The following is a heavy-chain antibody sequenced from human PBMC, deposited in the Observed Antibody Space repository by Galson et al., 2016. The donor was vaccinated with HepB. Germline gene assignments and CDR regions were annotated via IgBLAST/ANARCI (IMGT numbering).Heavy chain of an antibody. CDR2: IDWDDDK. V-gene: IGHV2-70*12. Sequence: PALVKPTQTLTLTCSFSGFSLTTNGMGVTWIRQPPGKALEWLANIDWDDDKYYSTSVRTRLTISKDTSKQQVLLTMTNVDPVDTATYYCIHSSNLHHAFDIWGQGTSVIVSS. D-gene: IGHD4-11*01. CDR1: GFSLTTNGMG. J-gene: IGHJ3*02. CDR3: IHSSNLHHAFDI.